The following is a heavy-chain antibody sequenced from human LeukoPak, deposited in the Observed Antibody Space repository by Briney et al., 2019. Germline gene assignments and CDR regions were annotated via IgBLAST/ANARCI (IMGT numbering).Heavy chain of an antibody. Sequence: PSETLSLTCTVSGGSISSSTYYWGWIRQPPGKGLEWIGSIHYSGSTYYNPSLKSRVTISVDTSRNLFSLKLSSVTAADTAVYYCARRGIALTGSWNWYFDLWGRGTLVTVSS. CDR3: ARRGIALTGSWNWYFDL. CDR1: GGSISSSTYY. CDR2: IHYSGST. V-gene: IGHV4-39*01. J-gene: IGHJ2*01. D-gene: IGHD6-19*01.